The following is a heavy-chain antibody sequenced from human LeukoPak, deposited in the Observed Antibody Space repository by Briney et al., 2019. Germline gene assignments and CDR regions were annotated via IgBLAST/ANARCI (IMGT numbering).Heavy chain of an antibody. D-gene: IGHD6-19*01. CDR3: ARAVAVAGTALDY. CDR1: GGSISSYY. Sequence: SETLSLTCTVSGGSISSYYWSWIRQPAGEGLEWIGRIYSSGNTNYNPSLRSRVTMSVDTSKNQFSLKLTSVTAADTAVYYCARAVAVAGTALDYWGQGTLATVSS. J-gene: IGHJ4*02. CDR2: IYSSGNT. V-gene: IGHV4-4*07.